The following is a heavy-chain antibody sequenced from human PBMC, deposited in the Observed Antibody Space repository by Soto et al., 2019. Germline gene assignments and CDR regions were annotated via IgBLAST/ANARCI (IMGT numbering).Heavy chain of an antibody. CDR1: GFTFSSYA. J-gene: IGHJ3*02. CDR2: ISGSGGST. V-gene: IGHV3-23*01. Sequence: PGGSLRLSCAASGFTFSSYAMSWVRQAPGKGLEWVSAISGSGGSTYYADSVKGRFTISRDNSKNTLYLQMSSLRTEDTAVYYCVKSRLLTGRDSFDIWGQGSMVTVSS. CDR3: VKSRLLTGRDSFDI. D-gene: IGHD2-15*01.